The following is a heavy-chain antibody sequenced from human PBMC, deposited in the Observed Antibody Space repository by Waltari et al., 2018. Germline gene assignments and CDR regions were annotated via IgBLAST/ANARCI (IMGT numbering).Heavy chain of an antibody. V-gene: IGHV4-34*01. CDR3: ARPGKLWSYFDY. CDR1: GGSFSGYY. D-gene: IGHD3-10*01. J-gene: IGHJ4*02. Sequence: QVQLQQWGAGLLKPSETLSLTCAVYGGSFSGYYWSWIRQPPGKGLEWIGEINHSGSTNYHPSLKSRVTISVDTSKNQFSLKLSSVTAADTAVYYCARPGKLWSYFDYWGQGTLVTVSS. CDR2: INHSGST.